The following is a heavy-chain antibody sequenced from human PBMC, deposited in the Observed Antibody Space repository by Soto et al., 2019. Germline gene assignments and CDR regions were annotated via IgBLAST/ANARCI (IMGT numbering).Heavy chain of an antibody. J-gene: IGHJ4*02. CDR1: GYXFTAYW. CDR3: TRRASSSFYHFDF. Sequence: PXEXLKISCQSSGYXFTAYWITWVRHMPGKGLEWMPTIDPSDSYFDYSPSFRGHVTLSVDRSITTVYLQWNSLKASDSAMYFFTRRASSSFYHFDFWGQGALGTVSS. CDR2: IDPSDSYF. V-gene: IGHV5-10-1*01. D-gene: IGHD2-2*01.